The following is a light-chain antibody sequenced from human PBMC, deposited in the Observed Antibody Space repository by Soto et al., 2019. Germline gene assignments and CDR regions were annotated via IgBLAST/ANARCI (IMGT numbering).Light chain of an antibody. Sequence: DVQMTQSPSSLSAPVGARVTITCRASQGISSFLAWYQQIPGKVPKLLIYSASTLQSGVPSRFSGSGSGTDFTLTISSLQPEDVAIYYCQKYNSGPLTFGGGTKVDIK. V-gene: IGKV1-27*01. CDR1: QGISSF. J-gene: IGKJ4*01. CDR2: SAS. CDR3: QKYNSGPLT.